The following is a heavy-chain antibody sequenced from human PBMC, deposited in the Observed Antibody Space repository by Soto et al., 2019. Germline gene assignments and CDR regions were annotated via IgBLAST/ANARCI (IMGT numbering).Heavy chain of an antibody. Sequence: GGSLRLSCAASGFTFGDYGMSWVRQAPGKGLEWVSGINWNGGSTGYADSVKGRFTISRDNAKNSLYLQMNSLRAEDTALYYCARANVPAAMGAFDIWGQGTMVTVSS. V-gene: IGHV3-20*04. CDR3: ARANVPAAMGAFDI. CDR1: GFTFGDYG. J-gene: IGHJ3*02. D-gene: IGHD2-2*01. CDR2: INWNGGST.